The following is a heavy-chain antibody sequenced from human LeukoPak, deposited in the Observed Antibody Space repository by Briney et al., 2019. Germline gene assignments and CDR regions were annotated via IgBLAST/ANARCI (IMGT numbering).Heavy chain of an antibody. CDR3: ARDLWDATGY. CDR2: ICSGDST. V-gene: IGHV3-66*02. J-gene: IGHJ4*02. Sequence: GGSLRLSCVASGFSSTYMSWVRQAPGKGLEWVSVICSGDSTYYADSVKGRFTISRDISKNTVYLQMNSLRPEDTAVYHCARDLWDATGYWGQGTLVTVAS. D-gene: IGHD3-3*01. CDR1: GFSSTY.